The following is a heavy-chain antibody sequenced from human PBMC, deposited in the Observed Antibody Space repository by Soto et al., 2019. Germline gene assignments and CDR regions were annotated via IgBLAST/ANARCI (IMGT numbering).Heavy chain of an antibody. J-gene: IGHJ4*01. CDR1: GFTFSSYA. CDR2: INSDGGTI. CDR3: VRWPEY. V-gene: IGHV3-74*01. Sequence: PGGSLRLSCAASGFTFSSYAMHWVRQAPGKGLVWVSGINSDGGTIYYADSVKGRFTISRDNAKNTLYLQMNSLRVDDTAKYYCVRWPEYWGQGTLVTVSS. D-gene: IGHD2-15*01.